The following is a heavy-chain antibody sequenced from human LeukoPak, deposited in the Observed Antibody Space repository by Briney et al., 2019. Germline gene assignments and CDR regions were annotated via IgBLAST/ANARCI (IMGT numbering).Heavy chain of an antibody. V-gene: IGHV4-59*08. CDR2: IYYIGII. CDR1: GASLSSYY. Sequence: PETLSLTSIVSGASLSSYYWSWIRHPPGKGLEWMGYIYYIGIINYNPSLKSRVTMSVHRSKNQFSLKLSSVTAADTAVYCCARLGVAGTSWFDGGSQARLVTASA. D-gene: IGHD6-19*01. J-gene: IGHJ5*02. CDR3: ARLGVAGTSWFDG.